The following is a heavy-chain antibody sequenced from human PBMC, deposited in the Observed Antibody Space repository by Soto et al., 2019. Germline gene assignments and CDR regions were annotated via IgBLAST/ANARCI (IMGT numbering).Heavy chain of an antibody. CDR2: INHSGST. Sequence: SETLSLTCAVYGGSFSGYYWSWIRQPPGKGLEWIGEINHSGSTNYNPSLKSRVTISVDTSKNQFSLKLSSVTAADTAVYYCARGRVLMPASYYYYYYYMDVWGKGTTVTVSS. CDR3: ARGRVLMPASYYYYYYYMDV. V-gene: IGHV4-34*01. D-gene: IGHD2-8*01. J-gene: IGHJ6*03. CDR1: GGSFSGYY.